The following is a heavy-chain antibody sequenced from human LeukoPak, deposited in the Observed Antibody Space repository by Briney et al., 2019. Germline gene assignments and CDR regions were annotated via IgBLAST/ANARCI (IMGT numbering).Heavy chain of an antibody. CDR1: GYTITGYY. J-gene: IGHJ4*02. CDR2: INPNSGGT. Sequence: ASVTVSCTASGYTITGYYMYWVRQAPRQGLEWMGWINPNSGGTNYAQKFQGRVTMTRDTSISTAYMKLSRLRADDTAVYYCARGYAGDYWGQGTLVTVSS. CDR3: ARGYAGDY. V-gene: IGHV1-2*02. D-gene: IGHD5-18*01.